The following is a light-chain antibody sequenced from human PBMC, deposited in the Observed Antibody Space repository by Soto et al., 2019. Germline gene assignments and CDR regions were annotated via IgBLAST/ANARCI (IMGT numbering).Light chain of an antibody. Sequence: IQWTQSPAFLSASIGYRVAITCRASQDFSNFLAWYQQKPGRAPKLLMYDASTLQSGVPSRFSGSGSETEFTLTISGLQPGDSATYYCQQYNSYSPTFGQGTKVDIK. CDR3: QQYNSYSPT. J-gene: IGKJ1*01. V-gene: IGKV1-9*01. CDR1: QDFSNF. CDR2: DAS.